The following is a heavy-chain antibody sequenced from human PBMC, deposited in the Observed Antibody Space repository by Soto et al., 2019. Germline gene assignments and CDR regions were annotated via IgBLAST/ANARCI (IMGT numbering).Heavy chain of an antibody. CDR3: ARAVGPYDY. V-gene: IGHV3-33*01. J-gene: IGHJ4*02. Sequence: QVQLVESGGGVVQPGRSLRLSCAASGFTFSTYGIHWVRQAPGKGLEWVAVIWYDGSIKYYADSVKGRFTISRDNSKDTLYLKLNSLRAEDTAVYYCARAVGPYDYWGQGTLVTVSS. CDR2: IWYDGSIK. CDR1: GFTFSTYG.